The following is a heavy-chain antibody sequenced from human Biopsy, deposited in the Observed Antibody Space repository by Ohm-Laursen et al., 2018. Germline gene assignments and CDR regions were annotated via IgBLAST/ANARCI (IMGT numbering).Heavy chain of an antibody. CDR1: GASITSYY. Sequence: GTLSFTWTVSGASITSYYWNWIRQPAGKGLEWIGHTYKGGNTNHNPSLKSRVSMSVDTSKNQLSLTLRSVTAADTAVYYCARDLPSSYYYAMDVWGQGTTVTVSS. CDR2: TYKGGNT. CDR3: ARDLPSSYYYAMDV. J-gene: IGHJ6*02. V-gene: IGHV4-4*07.